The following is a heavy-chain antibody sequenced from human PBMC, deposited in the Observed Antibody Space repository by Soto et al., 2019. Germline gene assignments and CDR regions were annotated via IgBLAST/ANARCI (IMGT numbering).Heavy chain of an antibody. CDR3: ARHATYYDILSGYYFDY. CDR1: GYSFTSYK. J-gene: IGHJ4*02. Sequence: GESLKISCKGSGYSFTSYKIGWVRQMPGKGLEWMGIIYPGDSDTRYSPSFQGQVTISADKSTGTAYLQWSSLKASDTAMYYCARHATYYDILSGYYFDYWGQGTRVTVSS. V-gene: IGHV5-51*01. D-gene: IGHD3-9*01. CDR2: IYPGDSDT.